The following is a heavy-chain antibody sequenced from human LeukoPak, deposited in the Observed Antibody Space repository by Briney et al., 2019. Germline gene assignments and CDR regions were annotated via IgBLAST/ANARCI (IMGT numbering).Heavy chain of an antibody. CDR3: AREGAWGNWYFDL. CDR2: IGRDGLTK. V-gene: IGHV3-30*03. J-gene: IGHJ2*01. D-gene: IGHD3-16*01. Sequence: GGSLRLSCAASGFTFSNYWMTWVRQAPGKGLEWVAVIGRDGLTKYYADAVKGRFTLSRDNSKNTHFLEMNSPRDEDTAVYYCAREGAWGNWYFDLWGRGTLVTVSS. CDR1: GFTFSNYW.